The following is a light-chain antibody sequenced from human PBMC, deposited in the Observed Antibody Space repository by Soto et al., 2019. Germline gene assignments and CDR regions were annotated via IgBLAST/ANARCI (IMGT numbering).Light chain of an antibody. CDR2: GVS. Sequence: EIVLTQSPGTVSLSPGERATLSCRASQSVTSSYLAWYQQKPGQAPRLLIYGVSSRATGIPDRFSGSGAGTDFTLTISRLEPEDFAVYYCQQYGDSPLTXG. CDR1: QSVTSSY. V-gene: IGKV3-20*01. J-gene: IGKJ4*01. CDR3: QQYGDSPLT.